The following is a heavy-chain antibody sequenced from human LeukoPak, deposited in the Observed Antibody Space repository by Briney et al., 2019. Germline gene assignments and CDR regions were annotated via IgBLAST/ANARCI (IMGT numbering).Heavy chain of an antibody. CDR3: ARDHHFDWLLLNAFDI. CDR1: GGTFSSYA. CDR2: IIPIFGTA. J-gene: IGHJ3*02. Sequence: SVTVSCKASGGTFSSYAISWVRQAPGQGLEWMGGIIPIFGTANYAQKFQGRVTITADESTSTAYMELSSLRAEDTAVYYCARDHHFDWLLLNAFDIWGQGTMVTVSS. V-gene: IGHV1-69*13. D-gene: IGHD3-9*01.